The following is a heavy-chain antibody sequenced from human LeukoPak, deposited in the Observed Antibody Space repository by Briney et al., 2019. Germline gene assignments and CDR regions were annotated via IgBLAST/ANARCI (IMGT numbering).Heavy chain of an antibody. D-gene: IGHD3-10*01. Sequence: GGSLRLSWEAPGFTFSSYEMNWFRKGPGKVLEWVSYISSSGSTKYYADSVKGRFTISRDNAKKSLYLQMNSQRAEDTAAYYCARGWGEGGQGTLVTVSS. CDR1: GFTFSSYE. J-gene: IGHJ4*02. V-gene: IGHV3-48*03. CDR2: ISSSGSTK. CDR3: ARGWGE.